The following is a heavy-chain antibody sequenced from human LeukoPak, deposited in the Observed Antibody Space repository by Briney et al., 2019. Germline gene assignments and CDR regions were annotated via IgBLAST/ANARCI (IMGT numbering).Heavy chain of an antibody. Sequence: PSETLSLTCTVSGGSISSYYWSWIRQPPGKGLEWIGEINHSGSTNYNPSLKSRVTISVDTSKNQFSLKLSSVTAADTAVYYCARHHFSSGWYREYYMDVWGKGTTVTISS. J-gene: IGHJ6*03. V-gene: IGHV4-34*01. CDR2: INHSGST. CDR3: ARHHFSSGWYREYYMDV. D-gene: IGHD6-19*01. CDR1: GGSISSYY.